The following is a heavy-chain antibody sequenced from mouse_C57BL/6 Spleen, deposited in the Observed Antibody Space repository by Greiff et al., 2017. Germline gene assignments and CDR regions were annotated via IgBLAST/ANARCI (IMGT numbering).Heavy chain of an antibody. CDR2: IRNKANGYTT. Sequence: EVKLVESGGGLVQPGGSLRLSCAASGFTFTDYYMSWVRQPPGKALEWLGFIRNKANGYTTEYSASVKGRFTISRDNSQSILYLQMNALRAEDSATYYCARTEDYAMDYWGQGTSVTVSS. V-gene: IGHV7-3*01. CDR3: ARTEDYAMDY. CDR1: GFTFTDYY. J-gene: IGHJ4*01.